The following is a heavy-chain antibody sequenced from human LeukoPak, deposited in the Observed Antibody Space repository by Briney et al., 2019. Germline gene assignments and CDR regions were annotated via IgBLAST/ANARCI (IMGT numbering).Heavy chain of an antibody. CDR1: GLTFNYYA. J-gene: IGHJ6*03. V-gene: IGHV3-23*01. D-gene: IGHD1-1*01. CDR2: VSGSGGAT. CDR3: AKNRGGTYTYYMDV. Sequence: GGPLRLSCAASGLTFNYYAMRGLRQAPGMGRDRLSYVSGSGGATYSAASVKGRFTISRDNSKNTVYLQMGSLRAEDTAVYYCAKNRGGTYTYYMDVWGNGTTVTVSS.